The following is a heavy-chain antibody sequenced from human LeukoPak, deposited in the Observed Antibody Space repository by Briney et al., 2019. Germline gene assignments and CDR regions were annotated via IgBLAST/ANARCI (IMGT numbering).Heavy chain of an antibody. CDR3: AILSSWYEKDAFDI. Sequence: GASLRLSCAASGFTFSSYAMSWVRQAPGKGLEWVSSISGSGGSTYYADSVKGRFTISRDNSKNTLYLQMNSLRAEDTAVYYCAILSSWYEKDAFDIWGQRTMVTVSS. J-gene: IGHJ3*02. D-gene: IGHD6-13*01. V-gene: IGHV3-23*01. CDR2: ISGSGGST. CDR1: GFTFSSYA.